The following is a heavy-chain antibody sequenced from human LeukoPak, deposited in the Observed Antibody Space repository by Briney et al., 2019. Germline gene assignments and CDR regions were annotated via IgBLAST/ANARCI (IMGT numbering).Heavy chain of an antibody. V-gene: IGHV1-18*01. CDR2: ISAYNGYT. Sequence: ASVKVSCKASGYTFTSYAISWVRQAPGQGLEWMGWISAYNGYTNYAQNLQGRVTMTTDTSTSTAYMELTSLRSDDTAVYYCARAPFVEYNTAFLVWGQGTLVTVSS. D-gene: IGHD3-3*01. CDR3: ARAPFVEYNTAFLV. CDR1: GYTFTSYA. J-gene: IGHJ4*02.